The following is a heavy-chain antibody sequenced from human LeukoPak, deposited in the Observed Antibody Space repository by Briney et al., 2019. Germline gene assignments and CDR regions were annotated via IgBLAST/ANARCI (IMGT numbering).Heavy chain of an antibody. CDR2: VNPNSGNT. V-gene: IGHV1-8*01. CDR1: GYTFTSYD. J-gene: IGHJ2*01. D-gene: IGHD3-16*02. CDR3: ARGMGGRLGELSLRYFDL. Sequence: ASVKVSCKASGYTFTSYDINWVRQATGQGLEWMGWVNPNSGNTGYAQKFQGRVTMTRNTSISTAYMELSSLRSEDTAVYYCARGMGGRLGELSLRYFDLWGRGTLVTVSS.